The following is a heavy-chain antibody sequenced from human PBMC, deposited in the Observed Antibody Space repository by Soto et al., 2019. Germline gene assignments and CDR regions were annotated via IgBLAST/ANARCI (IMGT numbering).Heavy chain of an antibody. CDR2: IIPIFGTA. CDR3: AREGHGPHPLSYSVYDFSPYYFDY. V-gene: IGHV1-69*13. D-gene: IGHD5-12*01. J-gene: IGHJ4*02. CDR1: GGTFSSYA. Sequence: ASVKVSCKASGGTFSSYAISWVRQAPGQGLEWMGGIIPIFGTANYAQKFQGRVTITADESTSTAYMELSSLRSEDTAVYYCAREGHGPHPLSYSVYDFSPYYFDYWGQGTLVTVSS.